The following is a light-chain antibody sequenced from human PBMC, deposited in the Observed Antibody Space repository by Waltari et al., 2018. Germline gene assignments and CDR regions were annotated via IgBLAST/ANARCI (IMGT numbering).Light chain of an antibody. CDR1: PSISNY. CDR2: AAS. J-gene: IGKJ3*01. Sequence: DIQMTQSPSSLSASVGARVTITCRASPSISNYLNWYQQKPGKAPKLLIYAASTLQSGAPSRFSVSGSGTDFTLTISSLQPEDFATYYCQQSYNTPTLGPGTKVEI. V-gene: IGKV1-39*01. CDR3: QQSYNTPT.